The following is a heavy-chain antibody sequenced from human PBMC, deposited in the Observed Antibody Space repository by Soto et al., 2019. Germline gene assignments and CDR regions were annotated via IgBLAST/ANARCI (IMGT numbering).Heavy chain of an antibody. CDR3: ARRNCSGGSCYSNNWFDP. J-gene: IGHJ5*02. CDR1: GGTFSSYT. CDR2: IIPILGIA. D-gene: IGHD2-15*01. V-gene: IGHV1-69*02. Sequence: QVQLVQSGAEVKKPGSSVKVSCKASGGTFSSYTISWVRQAPGQGLEWMGRIIPILGIANYAQKFQGRVTIYADQAPNTGLLELGSPRSEDKAVYYCARRNCSGGSCYSNNWFDPWGQGTLVTVSS.